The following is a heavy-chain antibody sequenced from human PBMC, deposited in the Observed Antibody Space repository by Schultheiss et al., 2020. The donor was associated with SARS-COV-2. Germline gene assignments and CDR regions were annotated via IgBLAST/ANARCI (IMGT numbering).Heavy chain of an antibody. CDR2: ISAYNGNT. D-gene: IGHD2-2*01. J-gene: IGHJ6*02. CDR3: ASGPHIVVVPAARTHGMDV. CDR1: GYTFTNYD. Sequence: ASVKVSCKASGYTFTNYDISWVRHAPGQGLEWMGWISAYNGNTNYAQNLQGRVTMTTDTSTSTAYMELRSLRSDDTAVYYCASGPHIVVVPAARTHGMDVWGQGTTVTVSS. V-gene: IGHV1-18*04.